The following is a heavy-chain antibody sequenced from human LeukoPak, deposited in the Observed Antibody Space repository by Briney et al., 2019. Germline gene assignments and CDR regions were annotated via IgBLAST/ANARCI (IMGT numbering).Heavy chain of an antibody. Sequence: GASMKVSCEASGYTFTSYYMHWVRQAPGQGLEWMGIINPSGGSTSYAQKFQGRVTMTRDTSTSTVYMEPSSLRSEDTAVYYCARDSGAAKGYYYYYMDVWGKGTTVTVSS. V-gene: IGHV1-46*01. CDR1: GYTFTSYY. CDR2: INPSGGST. CDR3: ARDSGAAKGYYYYYMDV. D-gene: IGHD3-10*01. J-gene: IGHJ6*03.